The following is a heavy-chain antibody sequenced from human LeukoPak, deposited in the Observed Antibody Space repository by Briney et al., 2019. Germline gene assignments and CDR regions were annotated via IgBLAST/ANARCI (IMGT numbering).Heavy chain of an antibody. CDR3: ARLPTVTTDYYYYGMDV. Sequence: SETLSLTCTVSGGSISSYYWSWIRQPPGKGLEWIGYIYYSGSTNYNPSLKSRVTISVDTSKNQFSLKLSSVTAADTAVYYCARLPTVTTDYYYYGMDVWGQGTTVTVSS. J-gene: IGHJ6*02. V-gene: IGHV4-59*08. CDR1: GGSISSYY. CDR2: IYYSGST. D-gene: IGHD4-17*01.